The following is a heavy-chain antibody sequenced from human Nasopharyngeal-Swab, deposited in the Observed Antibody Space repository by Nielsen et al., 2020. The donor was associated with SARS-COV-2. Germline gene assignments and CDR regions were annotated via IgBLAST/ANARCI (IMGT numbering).Heavy chain of an antibody. Sequence: GESLKIPCAASGFTFSSYGMHWVRQAPGKGLEWVAVISYDGSNKYYADSVKGRFTISRDNSKNTLYLQMNSLRAEDTAVYYCAKDELWLGDAFDIWGQGTMVTVSS. CDR3: AKDELWLGDAFDI. CDR2: ISYDGSNK. CDR1: GFTFSSYG. V-gene: IGHV3-30*18. J-gene: IGHJ3*02. D-gene: IGHD5-18*01.